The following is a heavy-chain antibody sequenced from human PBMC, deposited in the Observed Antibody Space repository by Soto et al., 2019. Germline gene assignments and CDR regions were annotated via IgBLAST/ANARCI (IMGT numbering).Heavy chain of an antibody. CDR2: IYYSGST. D-gene: IGHD1-1*01. CDR1: GGSISSYY. V-gene: IGHV4-59*01. CDR3: ARGWVPQDWNDLGIGWFDP. Sequence: SETLSLTCTVSGGSISSYYWSWIRQPPGKGLEWIGYIYYSGSTNYNPSLKSRVTISVDTSKNQFSLKLSSVTAADTAVYYCARGWVPQDWNDLGIGWFDPWGQGTLVTVSS. J-gene: IGHJ5*02.